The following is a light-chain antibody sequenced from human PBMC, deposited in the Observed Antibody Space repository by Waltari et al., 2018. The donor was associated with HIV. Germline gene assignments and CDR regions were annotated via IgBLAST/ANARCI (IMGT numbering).Light chain of an antibody. CDR1: SSNIGAGYD. V-gene: IGLV1-40*01. CDR3: QSYDSSLSGVV. J-gene: IGLJ2*01. CDR2: GNT. Sequence: QSVLTQPPSVSGAPGQRVTISCTGGSSNIGAGYDVHWYQQLPGTAPKLLICGNTNRPAGVPDRFSGSKSVTSASLAITGVQAEDESDYDCQSYDSSLSGVVFGGGTKLTVL.